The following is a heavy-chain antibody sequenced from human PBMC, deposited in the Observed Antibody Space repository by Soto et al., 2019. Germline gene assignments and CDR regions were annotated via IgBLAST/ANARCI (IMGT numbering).Heavy chain of an antibody. V-gene: IGHV4-59*01. CDR1: GGSISRYY. J-gene: IGHJ6*02. D-gene: IGHD3-10*01. CDR2: IYYSGST. CDR3: ARGWFGDYYYYYGMDV. Sequence: DTLALTCPVSGGSISRYYWSWIRRAPGKGLEWIGYIYYSGSTNYNPSLKSRVTISVDTSKNQFSLKLSSVTAADTAVYYCARGWFGDYYYYYGMDVWGQGTTVTGSS.